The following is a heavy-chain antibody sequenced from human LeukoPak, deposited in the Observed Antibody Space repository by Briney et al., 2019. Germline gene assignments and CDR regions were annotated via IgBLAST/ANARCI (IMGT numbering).Heavy chain of an antibody. Sequence: GGSLRLSCAASGFAFSRYSMNWVRQAPGKGLEWVSSISSSSGYIYYADSVKGRFTISRDNAKNSLYLQMNSLRAEDTAVYYCARGRYSGSYPDAFDIWGQGTMVTVSS. D-gene: IGHD1-26*01. CDR2: ISSSSGYI. J-gene: IGHJ3*02. V-gene: IGHV3-21*01. CDR1: GFAFSRYS. CDR3: ARGRYSGSYPDAFDI.